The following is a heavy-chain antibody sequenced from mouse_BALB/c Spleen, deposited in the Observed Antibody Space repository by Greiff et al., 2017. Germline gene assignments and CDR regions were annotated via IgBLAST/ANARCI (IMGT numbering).Heavy chain of an antibody. CDR3: AREGDDYDEDYYAMDY. J-gene: IGHJ4*01. Sequence: EVKLVESGPGLVKPSQSLSLTCTVTGYSITSDYAWNWIRQFPGNKLEWMGYISYSGSTSYNPSLKSRISITRDTSKNQFFLQLNSVTTEDTATYYCAREGDDYDEDYYAMDYWGQGTSVTVSS. CDR2: ISYSGST. D-gene: IGHD2-4*01. CDR1: GYSITSDYA. V-gene: IGHV3-2*02.